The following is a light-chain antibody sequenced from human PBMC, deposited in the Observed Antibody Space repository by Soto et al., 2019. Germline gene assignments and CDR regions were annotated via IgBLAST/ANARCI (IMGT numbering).Light chain of an antibody. Sequence: EIVLTQSPVTLSLSPGERATLSCRASQIVTSNDLAWYQQKPGQAPRLLIYDASNRATGTPDRFLGRGSGTDFTLIISRMEPEDFAVYYCQNYADPPITFGQATRLKI. J-gene: IGKJ5*01. CDR1: QIVTSND. CDR3: QNYADPPIT. V-gene: IGKV3-20*01. CDR2: DAS.